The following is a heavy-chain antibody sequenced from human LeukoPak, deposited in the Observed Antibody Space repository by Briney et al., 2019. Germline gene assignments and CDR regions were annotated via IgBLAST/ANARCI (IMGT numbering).Heavy chain of an antibody. J-gene: IGHJ6*02. CDR3: ALVSEYSSGWYFAYYYYGMDV. Sequence: ASVKVSCKASGYTFTGYYMHWVRQAPGQGLEWMGWINPNSGGTNYAQKFQGRVTMTRDTSISTAYMELSRLRSDDTAVYYCALVSEYSSGWYFAYYYYGMDVWGQGTTVTVSS. CDR1: GYTFTGYY. CDR2: INPNSGGT. D-gene: IGHD6-19*01. V-gene: IGHV1-2*02.